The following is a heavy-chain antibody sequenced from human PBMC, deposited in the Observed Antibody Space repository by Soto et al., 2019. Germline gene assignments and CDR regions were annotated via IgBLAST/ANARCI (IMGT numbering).Heavy chain of an antibody. CDR1: GGSISSYY. J-gene: IGHJ3*02. D-gene: IGHD4-17*01. V-gene: IGHV4-59*01. CDR2: IYYSGST. Sequence: SETLSLTCTVSGGSISSYYWGWIRQPPGKGLEWIGSIYYSGSTNYNPSLKIRVTISVDTSKNQFSLKLSSVTAAHTAVYYCARLTTTTAWGAFDIWGQGTMVTVSS. CDR3: ARLTTTTAWGAFDI.